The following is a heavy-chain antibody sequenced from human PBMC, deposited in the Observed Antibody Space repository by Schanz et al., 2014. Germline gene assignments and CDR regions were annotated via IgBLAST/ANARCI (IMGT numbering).Heavy chain of an antibody. J-gene: IGHJ4*02. Sequence: VQLVESGGGLVQPGGSLRLSCAASAFIFRSYSMHWVRQAPGKGLEWVSYISRSSSTIYYADSVRGRFTISRDNAKNSQYLQMNSQRAEDTAMYYCARDSGSDCMGDYWGQGTLVTVSS. V-gene: IGHV3-48*01. D-gene: IGHD1-26*01. CDR3: ARDSGSDCMGDY. CDR1: AFIFRSYS. CDR2: ISRSSSTI.